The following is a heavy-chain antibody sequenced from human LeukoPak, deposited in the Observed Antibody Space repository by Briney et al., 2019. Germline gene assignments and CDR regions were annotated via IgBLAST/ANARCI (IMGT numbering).Heavy chain of an antibody. D-gene: IGHD3-22*01. J-gene: IGHJ4*02. CDR1: GFTFSNYA. Sequence: PGRSLRLSCAASGFTFSNYAMSWVRQAPGKGLEWVANINQDGSEKNYVDSVKGRFTISRDNAKNSLYLQMNSLRDEDTALYYCASSYYYDGDYWGQGTLVTVSS. V-gene: IGHV3-7*01. CDR2: INQDGSEK. CDR3: ASSYYYDGDY.